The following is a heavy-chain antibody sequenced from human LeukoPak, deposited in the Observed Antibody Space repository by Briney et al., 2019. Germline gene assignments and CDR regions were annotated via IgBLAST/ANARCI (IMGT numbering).Heavy chain of an antibody. CDR2: ITGIGSST. Sequence: GGSLRLSCAASGFTFSSCAMSWVRQAPGKGLEWVSTITGIGSSTYYADSVKGRFTISRDNSKNTLYLQMNSLRAEDTAVYYCAKPSYYDSSGYYPYWGQGTLVTVSS. J-gene: IGHJ4*02. CDR3: AKPSYYDSSGYYPY. CDR1: GFTFSSCA. V-gene: IGHV3-23*01. D-gene: IGHD3-22*01.